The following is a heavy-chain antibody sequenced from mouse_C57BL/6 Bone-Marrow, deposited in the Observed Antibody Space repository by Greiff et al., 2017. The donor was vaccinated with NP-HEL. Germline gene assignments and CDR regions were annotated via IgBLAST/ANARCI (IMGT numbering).Heavy chain of an antibody. J-gene: IGHJ3*01. CDR2: IFPGSGST. D-gene: IGHD2-1*01. V-gene: IGHV1-75*01. CDR3: ATGNYGFAY. CDR1: GYTFTDYY. Sequence: VKLQESGPELVKPGASVKISCKASGYTFTDYYINWVKQRPGQGLEWIGWIFPGSGSTYYNEKFKGKATLTVDKSSSTAYMLLRSLTSEDSAVYFCATGNYGFAYWGQGTLVTVSA.